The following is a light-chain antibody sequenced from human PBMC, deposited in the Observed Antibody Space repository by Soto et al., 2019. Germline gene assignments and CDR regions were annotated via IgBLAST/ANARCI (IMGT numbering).Light chain of an antibody. J-gene: IGLJ1*01. CDR2: RND. Sequence: QSVLPQPPSASGTPGQRVTISCSTSNSRSGSNYVYWYQQLPGAAPKLLMYRNDQRPSGVPDRFSGSKSGTSASLAISGLRSEDEGDYFCAKWDDSLRVYVFGSGTKLTVL. V-gene: IGLV1-47*01. CDR3: AKWDDSLRVYV. CDR1: NSRSGSNY.